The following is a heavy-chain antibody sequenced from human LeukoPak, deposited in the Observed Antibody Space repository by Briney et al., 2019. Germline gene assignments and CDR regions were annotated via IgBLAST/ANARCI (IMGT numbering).Heavy chain of an antibody. Sequence: ASVKVSCKASGYTFTSYAINWVRQATGQGPEWMGWMNPNSGNTGYAQKFQGRVTMTRNTSISTAYMEVSSLRSEDTAVYYCARARAFYGDYPYYFDYWGQGTLVTVSS. V-gene: IGHV1-8*01. D-gene: IGHD4-17*01. CDR1: GYTFTSYA. CDR2: MNPNSGNT. J-gene: IGHJ4*02. CDR3: ARARAFYGDYPYYFDY.